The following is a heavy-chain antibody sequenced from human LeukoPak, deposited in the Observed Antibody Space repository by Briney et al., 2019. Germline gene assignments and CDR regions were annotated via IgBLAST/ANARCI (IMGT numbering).Heavy chain of an antibody. CDR3: ASHPGATGY. D-gene: IGHD1-26*01. J-gene: IGHJ4*02. Sequence: GRSLRLSCAASGFTFSSYGMHWVRQAPGKGLEWVAVIWYDGSNKYYVDSVKGRFTISRDNSKNTLYLQMNSLRAEDTAVYYCASHPGATGYWGQGTLVTVSS. V-gene: IGHV3-33*01. CDR2: IWYDGSNK. CDR1: GFTFSSYG.